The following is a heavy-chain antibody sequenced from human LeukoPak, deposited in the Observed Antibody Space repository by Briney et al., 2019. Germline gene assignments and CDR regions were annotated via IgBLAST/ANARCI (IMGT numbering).Heavy chain of an antibody. CDR3: ARGGIQVSGIDEFDY. Sequence: GGSLRLSCAASGFTFIDYDMHWVRQVIGKGLEWVSAIGIRGDTHYSGSVKGRFTISRENAESSLYLQMNSLRAEDTAVYCCARGGIQVSGIDEFDYWGQGTLVTVSS. D-gene: IGHD6-19*01. J-gene: IGHJ4*02. CDR1: GFTFIDYD. V-gene: IGHV3-13*01. CDR2: IGIRGDT.